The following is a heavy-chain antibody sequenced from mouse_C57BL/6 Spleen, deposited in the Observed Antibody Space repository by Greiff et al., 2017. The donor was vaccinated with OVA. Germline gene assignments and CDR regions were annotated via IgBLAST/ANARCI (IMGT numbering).Heavy chain of an antibody. Sequence: QVQLKESDAELVKPGASVKISCKVSGYTFTDHTIHWMKQRPEQGLEWIGYIYPRDGSTKYNEKFKGKATLTADKSSSTAYMQLNSLTSEDSAVYFCAREAIYYDYDVAWFAYWGQGTLVTVSA. J-gene: IGHJ3*01. CDR3: AREAIYYDYDVAWFAY. D-gene: IGHD2-4*01. V-gene: IGHV1-78*01. CDR2: IYPRDGST. CDR1: GYTFTDHT.